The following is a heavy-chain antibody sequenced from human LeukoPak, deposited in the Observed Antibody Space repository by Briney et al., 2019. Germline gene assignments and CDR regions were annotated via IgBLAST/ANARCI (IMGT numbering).Heavy chain of an antibody. Sequence: GGSLRLSCAASGFTFSRSVMTWVRQAPGKGMEWVASISDSGSSTHHADSVKGRFTISRDNSKNTLYLQMNSLRAEDTAVYYCARDGYYSNDILTGYLYYFDYWGQGTLVTVSS. CDR3: ARDGYYSNDILTGYLYYFDY. V-gene: IGHV3-23*01. D-gene: IGHD3-9*01. CDR1: GFTFSRSV. CDR2: ISDSGSST. J-gene: IGHJ4*02.